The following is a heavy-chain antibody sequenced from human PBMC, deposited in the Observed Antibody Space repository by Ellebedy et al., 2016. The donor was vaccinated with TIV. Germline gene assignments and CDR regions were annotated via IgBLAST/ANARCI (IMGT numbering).Heavy chain of an antibody. CDR3: ARDRWLSYYFDY. J-gene: IGHJ4*02. CDR2: INPNSGGT. D-gene: IGHD3-22*01. V-gene: IGHV1-2*02. Sequence: ASVKVSXXASGYTFTGYYMHWVRQAPGQGLEWMGWINPNSGGTNYAQKFQGRVTMTRDTSISTAYMELRSLRSDDTAVYYCARDRWLSYYFDYWGQGTLVTVSS. CDR1: GYTFTGYY.